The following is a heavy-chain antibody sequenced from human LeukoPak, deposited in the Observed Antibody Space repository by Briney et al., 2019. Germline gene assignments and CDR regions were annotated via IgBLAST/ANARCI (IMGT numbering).Heavy chain of an antibody. J-gene: IGHJ4*02. D-gene: IGHD6-13*01. V-gene: IGHV3-53*01. CDR2: IYSDGST. CDR1: GFTVSSNY. CDR3: ARETMSSSWTYDY. Sequence: GSLILSCAASGFTVSSNYMSWVRQAPGKGLEWVSVIYSDGSTYYADSVKGRFTISRDNAENSLFLQMISLRDEDTAVYYCARETMSSSWTYDYWGQGTLVTVSS.